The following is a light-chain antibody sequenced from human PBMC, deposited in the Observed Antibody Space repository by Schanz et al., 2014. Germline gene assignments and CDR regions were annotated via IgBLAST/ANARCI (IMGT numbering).Light chain of an antibody. CDR3: SSFTSSSSCL. CDR2: DVN. Sequence: QSALTQPASVSGSPGQSITISCTGTSSDVGGYDYVSWYPQHPGKAPKLMIYDVNNRPSGVSHRFSGSKSGTTASLTISDLQAEDEADYYCSSFTSSSSCLFGGGTKLTVL. J-gene: IGLJ2*01. CDR1: SSDVGGYDY. V-gene: IGLV2-14*03.